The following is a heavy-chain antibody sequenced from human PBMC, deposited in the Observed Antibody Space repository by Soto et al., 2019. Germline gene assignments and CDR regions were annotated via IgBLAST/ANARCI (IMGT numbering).Heavy chain of an antibody. J-gene: IGHJ3*02. CDR1: GFTFSSYW. D-gene: IGHD6-19*01. CDR2: IKQDGREK. V-gene: IGHV3-7*01. Sequence: EVQLVESGGGLVQPGGSLRLSCAASGFTFSSYWMSWVRQTPGKGLEWVATIKQDGREKYYVDPVKGRFTISRDNAENSRYLPMTSLRAEDTAVYYCAGERQQWLVLDVFDILGQGTMVSVSS. CDR3: AGERQQWLVLDVFDI.